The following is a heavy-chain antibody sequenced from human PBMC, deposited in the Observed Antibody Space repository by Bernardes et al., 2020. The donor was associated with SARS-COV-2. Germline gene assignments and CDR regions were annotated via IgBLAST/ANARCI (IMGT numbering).Heavy chain of an antibody. V-gene: IGHV3-48*01. D-gene: IGHD6-19*01. CDR2: ISSSSSTI. CDR1: GFTFSSYS. CDR3: ATGELPYTSAWFDY. J-gene: IGHJ4*02. Sequence: GGSLRLSCAASGFTFSSYSMNWVRQAPGKGLEWVSYISSSSSTIYYADSVKGRFTISRDNAKNSLYLQMNSLRAEDTAVYYCATGELPYTSAWFDYWGQGTLVTVSS.